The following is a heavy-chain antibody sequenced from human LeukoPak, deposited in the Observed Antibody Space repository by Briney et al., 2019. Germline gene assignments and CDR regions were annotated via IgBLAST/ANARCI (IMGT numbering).Heavy chain of an antibody. CDR3: ARGDTVTTGPFDY. CDR1: GYTFTGYY. CDR2: INPNSGGT. D-gene: IGHD4-17*01. V-gene: IGHV1-2*06. J-gene: IGHJ4*02. Sequence: ASVKVSCKASGYTFTGYYMHWVRQASGQGLEWMGRINPNSGGTNSAQKFQGRVTMTRDTSISTAYMELTRLRSDDTAVYYCARGDTVTTGPFDYWGQGTLVTVSS.